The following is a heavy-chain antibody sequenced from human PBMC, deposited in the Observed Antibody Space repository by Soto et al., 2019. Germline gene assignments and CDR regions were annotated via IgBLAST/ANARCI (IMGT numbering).Heavy chain of an antibody. V-gene: IGHV3-30-3*01. J-gene: IGHJ4*02. CDR2: ISYDGSNK. CDR3: ARDRGTVEALDY. D-gene: IGHD3-10*01. Sequence: QVQLVESGGGVVQPGRSLRLSCAASGFTFSSYAMHWVRQAPGKGLEWVAVISYDGSNKYYADSVKGRFTISRDNSKNTLYLQMNSLRAEDTAVYYCARDRGTVEALDYWGQGTLVTVSS. CDR1: GFTFSSYA.